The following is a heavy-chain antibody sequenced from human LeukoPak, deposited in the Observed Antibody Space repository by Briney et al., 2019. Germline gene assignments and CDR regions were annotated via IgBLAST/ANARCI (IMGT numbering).Heavy chain of an antibody. CDR2: ISWNSGSI. CDR3: AKDSHYYDSSDLDY. D-gene: IGHD3-22*01. CDR1: GFTFDDYA. V-gene: IGHV3-9*01. J-gene: IGHJ4*02. Sequence: PGGSLRLSCAASGFTFDDYAMPWVRQAPGKGLEWVSGISWNSGSIGYADSVKGRFTISRDNAKNSLYLQMNSLRAEDTALYYCAKDSHYYDSSDLDYWGQGTLVTVSS.